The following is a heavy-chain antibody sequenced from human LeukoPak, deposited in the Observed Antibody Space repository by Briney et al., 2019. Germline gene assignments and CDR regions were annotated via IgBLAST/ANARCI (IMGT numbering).Heavy chain of an antibody. D-gene: IGHD3-22*01. CDR3: ARDHTDDSSGL. CDR2: ISSSSSYI. J-gene: IGHJ4*02. CDR1: GFTFSSYG. V-gene: IGHV3-21*01. Sequence: GGSLRLSCAASGFTFSSYGMHWVRQAPGKGLEWVSSISSSSSYIYYADSVKGRFTISRDNAKNSLYLQMNSLRAEDTAVYYCARDHTDDSSGLWGQGTLVTVSS.